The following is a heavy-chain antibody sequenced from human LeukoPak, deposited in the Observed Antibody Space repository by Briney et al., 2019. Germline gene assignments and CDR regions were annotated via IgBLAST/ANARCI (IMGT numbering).Heavy chain of an antibody. D-gene: IGHD1-26*01. V-gene: IGHV3-33*01. Sequence: GGSLRLSCAASGFTFSSYGMHWVRQAPGKGLEWVAVIWYDGSNKYYADSVKGRFTISRDNSKNTLYLQMNSLRAEDTAVYYCAGDTRLSGSYSYYYYGMDVWGQGTTVTVSS. J-gene: IGHJ6*02. CDR1: GFTFSSYG. CDR2: IWYDGSNK. CDR3: AGDTRLSGSYSYYYYGMDV.